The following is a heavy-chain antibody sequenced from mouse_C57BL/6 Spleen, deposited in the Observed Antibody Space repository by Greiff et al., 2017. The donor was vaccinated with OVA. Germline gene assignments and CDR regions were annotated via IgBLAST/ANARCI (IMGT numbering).Heavy chain of an antibody. CDR3: ARGGGRDSSGRFAY. J-gene: IGHJ3*01. D-gene: IGHD3-2*02. V-gene: IGHV5-16*01. Sequence: EVMLVESEGGLVQPGSSMKLSCTASGFTFSDYYMAWVRQVPEKGLEWVANINYDGSSTYYLDSLKSRFIISRDNAKNILYLQMSSLKSEDTATYYCARGGGRDSSGRFAYWGQGTLVTVSA. CDR2: INYDGSST. CDR1: GFTFSDYY.